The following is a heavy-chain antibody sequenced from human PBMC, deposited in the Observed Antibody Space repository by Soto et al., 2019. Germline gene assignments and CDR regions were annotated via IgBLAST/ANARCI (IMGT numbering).Heavy chain of an antibody. Sequence: EVQLLESGGGLVQPGGSLRLSCAASGFTFSSYAMSWVRQAPGKGLEWVSAISGSGGSTYYADSVKGRFTISRDNSENTLYLQMNSLRAEDTAVYYCAKNSSSFYYYGMDVWGQGTTVTVSS. CDR1: GFTFSSYA. CDR2: ISGSGGST. CDR3: AKNSSSFYYYGMDV. D-gene: IGHD6-13*01. J-gene: IGHJ6*02. V-gene: IGHV3-23*01.